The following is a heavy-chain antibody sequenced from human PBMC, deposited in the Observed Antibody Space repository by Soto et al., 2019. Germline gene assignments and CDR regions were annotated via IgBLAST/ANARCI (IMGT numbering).Heavy chain of an antibody. J-gene: IGHJ3*01. Sequence: EVQLLEPGRGLVQPGGSLRLSCAASRFTFSSFFMSWVRQAPGKGLDWVSGIGANGGGTYYADSVKGRFIISRDNSKNTLYLQMNSLRAEDTAVYYCARDPNGDYLGAFDFWGQKTMVTVSS. D-gene: IGHD4-17*01. CDR1: RFTFSSFF. CDR2: IGANGGGT. V-gene: IGHV3-23*01. CDR3: ARDPNGDYLGAFDF.